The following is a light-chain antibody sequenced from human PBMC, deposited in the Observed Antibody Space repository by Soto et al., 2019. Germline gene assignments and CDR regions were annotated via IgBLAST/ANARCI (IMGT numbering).Light chain of an antibody. V-gene: IGKV3-20*01. Sequence: EIVLTQSPGTLSLSPGERATLSCRASQSVSSSYLAWYQQKPGQAPRLLIYGAYSKATSIPDRFSGSGSGTDFTLTISRLEPEDFAVYSCQQYGTSPTTFGQGTKVEIK. CDR3: QQYGTSPTT. J-gene: IGKJ1*01. CDR1: QSVSSSY. CDR2: GAY.